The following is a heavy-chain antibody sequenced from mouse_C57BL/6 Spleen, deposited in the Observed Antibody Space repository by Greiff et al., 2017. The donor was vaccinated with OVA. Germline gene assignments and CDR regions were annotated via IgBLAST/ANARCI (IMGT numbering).Heavy chain of an antibody. CDR1: GFSFNTYS. CDR3: VRHRGGEFAY. CDR2: IRSKSNNYAT. V-gene: IGHV10-1*01. Sequence: EVKLMESGGGLVQPKGSLKLSCAASGFSFNTYSMNWVRQAPGKGLEWVARIRSKSNNYATYYADSVKDRFTISRDDSESMLYLQMNNLKTEDTAMYYCVRHRGGEFAYWGQGTLVTVSA. J-gene: IGHJ3*01.